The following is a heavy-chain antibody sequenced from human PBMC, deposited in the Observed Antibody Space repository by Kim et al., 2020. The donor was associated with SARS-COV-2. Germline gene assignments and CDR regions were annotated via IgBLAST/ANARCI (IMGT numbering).Heavy chain of an antibody. CDR3: ARAALLLWFGELDDAFDI. V-gene: IGHV1-46*01. CDR1: GYTFTSYY. CDR2: INPSGVST. J-gene: IGHJ3*02. D-gene: IGHD3-10*01. Sequence: ASVKVSCKASGYTFTSYYMHWVRQAPGQGLEWMGIINPSGVSTSYAQKFQGRVTMTRDTSTSTVYMELSILRSEDTAVYYCARAALLLWFGELDDAFDIWGKGTMVTVSS.